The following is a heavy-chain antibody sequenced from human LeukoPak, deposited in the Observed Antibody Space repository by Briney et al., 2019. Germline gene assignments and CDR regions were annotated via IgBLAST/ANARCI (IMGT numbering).Heavy chain of an antibody. J-gene: IGHJ4*02. D-gene: IGHD5-12*01. CDR3: ARESIFIVATTNPWDY. Sequence: ASVKVSCKASGYTFTSYAMNWVRQAPGQGLEWMGWINTNTGNPTYAQGFTGRFVFSLDTSVSTAYLQISSLKAEDTAVYYCARESIFIVATTNPWDYWGQGTLVTVSS. CDR1: GYTFTSYA. CDR2: INTNTGNP. V-gene: IGHV7-4-1*02.